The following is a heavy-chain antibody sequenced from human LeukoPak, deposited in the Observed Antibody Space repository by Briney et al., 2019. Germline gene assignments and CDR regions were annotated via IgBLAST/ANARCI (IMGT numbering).Heavy chain of an antibody. CDR3: ARDQPRELPPFDY. J-gene: IGHJ4*02. CDR2: ISAYNGNT. Sequence: ASVKVSCKRSGYTFTSYGIIWVRQAPGQGLEWMGWISAYNGNTYYAQKLQGRLTMTTDTSTSTAYMELRSLRSDDTAVYYCARDQPRELPPFDYRGQGALVTVSS. CDR1: GYTFTSYG. V-gene: IGHV1-18*01. D-gene: IGHD1-26*01.